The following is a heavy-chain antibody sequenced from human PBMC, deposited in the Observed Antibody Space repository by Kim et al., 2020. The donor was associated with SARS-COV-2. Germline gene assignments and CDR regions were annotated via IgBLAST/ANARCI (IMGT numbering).Heavy chain of an antibody. CDR3: ARPRIVGASGGAFDI. V-gene: IGHV5-10-1*01. Sequence: PSFQGHVTISADKSISTAYLQWSSLKASDTAMYYCARPRIVGASGGAFDIWGQGTMVTVSS. D-gene: IGHD1-26*01. J-gene: IGHJ3*02.